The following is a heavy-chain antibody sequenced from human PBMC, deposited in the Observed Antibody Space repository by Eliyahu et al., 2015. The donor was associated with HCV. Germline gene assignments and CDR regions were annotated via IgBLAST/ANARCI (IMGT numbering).Heavy chain of an antibody. J-gene: IGHJ5*02. V-gene: IGHV4-59*01. CDR3: ASGGGGIAVAGTGGWFDP. D-gene: IGHD6-19*01. CDR2: IHYSGST. Sequence: QVQLQESGPGLVKPSETLSLTCTVSGXSITTYYWSWXRQPPGKGLGWIGYIHYSGSTNYNPTLKSRVTISVDTSKNQFSLNLTSVTAADTAVYYCASGGGGIAVAGTGGWFDPWGQGTLVTVSS. CDR1: GXSITTYY.